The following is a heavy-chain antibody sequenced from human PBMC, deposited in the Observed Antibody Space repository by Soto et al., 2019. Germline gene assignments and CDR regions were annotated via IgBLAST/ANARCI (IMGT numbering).Heavy chain of an antibody. Sequence: SETLSLTWAVSGGSISSSKWWGWVRQPPGKGLEWIGEIYHSGSTNYNPSLKSRVTISVDKSKNQFSLKLSSVTAADTAVYYCARVVIAARRGSGWFDPWGQGTLVTVSS. J-gene: IGHJ5*02. D-gene: IGHD6-6*01. CDR2: IYHSGST. CDR3: ARVVIAARRGSGWFDP. CDR1: GGSISSSKW. V-gene: IGHV4-4*02.